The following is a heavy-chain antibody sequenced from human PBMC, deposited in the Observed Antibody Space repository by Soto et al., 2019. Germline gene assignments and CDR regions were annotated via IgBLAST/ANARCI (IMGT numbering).Heavy chain of an antibody. V-gene: IGHV1-18*01. J-gene: IGHJ3*02. CDR3: AKGYCSGGSCYQNDAFDI. Sequence: GASVKVSCKASGYTFTSYGISWVRQAPGQGLEWMGWISAYNGNTNYAQKLQGRVTMTTDTSTSTAYMELRSLRSDDTAVYYCAKGYCSGGSCYQNDAFDIWGQGTMVTVSS. CDR1: GYTFTSYG. CDR2: ISAYNGNT. D-gene: IGHD2-15*01.